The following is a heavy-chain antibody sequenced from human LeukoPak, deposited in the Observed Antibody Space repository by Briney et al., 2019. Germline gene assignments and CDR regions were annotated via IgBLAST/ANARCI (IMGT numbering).Heavy chain of an antibody. D-gene: IGHD3-22*01. CDR1: GFTFSSYA. CDR3: AKATFSSGYPVHFDY. CDR2: ISGSGGST. J-gene: IGHJ4*02. Sequence: PGGSLRLSCAPSGFTFSSYAMSWVRQAPGKGLEWVSAISGSGGSTYYAASVKGRFTISRDNSKNTLYLQMNSLRAEDTAVYYCAKATFSSGYPVHFDYWGQGTLVTVSS. V-gene: IGHV3-23*01.